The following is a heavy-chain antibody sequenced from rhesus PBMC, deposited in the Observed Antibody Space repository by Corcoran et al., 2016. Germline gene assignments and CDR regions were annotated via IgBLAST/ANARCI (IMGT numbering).Heavy chain of an antibody. V-gene: IGHV4-169*02. J-gene: IGHJ4*01. CDR1: GGSISSSY. CDR2: IYGSGSSN. CDR3: ASAQDIAGSRYFDY. D-gene: IGHD5-36*01. Sequence: QLLLQESGPGLVKPSETLSVTCAVSGGSISSSYWSWIRQAPVKGLAWIGYIYGSGSSNNYHPSLKSRVTLSGETSKNQLYLKLSAVTAAETAGYYCASAQDIAGSRYFDYWGQGVLVTVSS.